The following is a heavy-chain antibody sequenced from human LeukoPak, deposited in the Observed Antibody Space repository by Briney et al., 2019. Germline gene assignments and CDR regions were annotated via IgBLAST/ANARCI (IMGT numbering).Heavy chain of an antibody. CDR3: AKARGFIAAAGGPQLVVPIDY. V-gene: IGHV3-21*04. Sequence: LGGSLRLSCGASGFTFSSYSMNWVRQAPGKGLEWVSSISSSSSYIYYADSVKGRFTTSRDNAKNSLYLQMNSLRAEDTALYYCAKARGFIAAAGGPQLVVPIDYWGQGTLVTVSS. CDR2: ISSSSSYI. CDR1: GFTFSSYS. D-gene: IGHD6-13*01. J-gene: IGHJ4*02.